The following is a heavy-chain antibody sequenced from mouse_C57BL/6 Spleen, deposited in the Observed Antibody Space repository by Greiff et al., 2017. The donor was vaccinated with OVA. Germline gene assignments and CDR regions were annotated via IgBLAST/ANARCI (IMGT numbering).Heavy chain of an antibody. Sequence: EVKLQESVAELVRPGASVKLSCTASGFNIKNTNMHWVKQRPEQGLEWIGRIDPANGNTKYAPKFQGKATITADTSSTTAYLQLSSLTSVDTATYYCVLIYDCYCPLYFDYWGQGTTLTVSS. CDR2: IDPANGNT. CDR3: VLIYDCYCPLYFDY. J-gene: IGHJ2*01. V-gene: IGHV14-3*01. CDR1: GFNIKNTN. D-gene: IGHD2-3*01.